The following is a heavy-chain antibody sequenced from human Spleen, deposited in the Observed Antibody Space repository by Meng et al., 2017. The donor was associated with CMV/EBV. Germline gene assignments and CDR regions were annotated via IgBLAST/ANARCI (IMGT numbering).Heavy chain of an antibody. CDR1: GFSFSSFE. CDR2: ISSGGSTI. Sequence: GGSLRLSCEVSGFSFSSFEMNWVRQAPGKGLEWISYISSGGSTIYYADSVKGRFTISRDNAKNSLYLQMNSLRAEDTAVYYCARDQRPLDYDYVWGSSSYYYAMDVWGQGTTVTVSS. J-gene: IGHJ6*02. CDR3: ARDQRPLDYDYVWGSSSYYYAMDV. D-gene: IGHD3-16*01. V-gene: IGHV3-48*03.